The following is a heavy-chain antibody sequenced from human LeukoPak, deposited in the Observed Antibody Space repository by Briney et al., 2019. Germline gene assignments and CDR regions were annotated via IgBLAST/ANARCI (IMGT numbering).Heavy chain of an antibody. D-gene: IGHD3-3*01. CDR3: ARARGDTYYDFWSAQDY. CDR2: INPNSGGT. Sequence: GASVKVSCKASGDTFTGYYMHWVRQAPGQGLEWMGWINPNSGGTNYAQKFQGRVTMTRDTSISTAYMELSRLRSDDTAVYYCARARGDTYYDFWSAQDYWGQGTLVTVSS. V-gene: IGHV1-2*02. J-gene: IGHJ4*02. CDR1: GDTFTGYY.